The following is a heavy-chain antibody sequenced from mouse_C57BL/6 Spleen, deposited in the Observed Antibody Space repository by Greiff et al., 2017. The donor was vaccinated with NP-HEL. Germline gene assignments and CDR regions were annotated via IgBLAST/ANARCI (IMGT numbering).Heavy chain of an antibody. J-gene: IGHJ2*01. CDR2: ISDGGSYT. Sequence: EVQRVESGGGLVKPGGSLKLSCAASGFTFSSYAMSWVRQTPEKRLEWVATISDGGSYTYYPDNVKGRFTISRDNAKNNLYLQMSHLKSEDTAMYYCSRFYGNYGFDYWGQGTTLTVSS. CDR3: SRFYGNYGFDY. D-gene: IGHD2-1*01. CDR1: GFTFSSYA. V-gene: IGHV5-4*01.